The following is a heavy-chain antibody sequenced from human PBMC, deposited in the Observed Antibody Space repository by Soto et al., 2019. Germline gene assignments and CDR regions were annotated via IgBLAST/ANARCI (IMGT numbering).Heavy chain of an antibody. D-gene: IGHD6-13*01. CDR1: GFTFSRHG. J-gene: IGHJ4*02. CDR2: INPSGDST. CDR3: AKVDVSTAGSFDY. V-gene: IGHV3-23*01. Sequence: GGSLRLSCVASGFTFSRHGLSWVRQAPGKGLEWVSTINPSGDSTFYADSVKGRFTISRDNSKNTVYLQMNSLSVGDTAVYLCAKVDVSTAGSFDYWGQGAPVTGSS.